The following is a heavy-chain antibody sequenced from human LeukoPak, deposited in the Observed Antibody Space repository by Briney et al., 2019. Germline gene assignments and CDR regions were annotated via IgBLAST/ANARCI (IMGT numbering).Heavy chain of an antibody. V-gene: IGHV4-59*01. Sequence: SETLSLTCTVSGGSFSSYYRSWIRQLPGKGLEWIGFIFYGGSTNYNPSLKGRFTISEDTSKNQFSLKLSSVTAADTAVYYCARSGFRDYYFAMDVWGQGTTVTVSS. J-gene: IGHJ6*02. CDR3: ARSGFRDYYFAMDV. D-gene: IGHD3-22*01. CDR2: IFYGGST. CDR1: GGSFSSYY.